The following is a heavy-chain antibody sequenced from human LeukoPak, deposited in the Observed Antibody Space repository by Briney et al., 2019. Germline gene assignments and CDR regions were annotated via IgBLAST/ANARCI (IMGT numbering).Heavy chain of an antibody. D-gene: IGHD3-3*01. Sequence: PSETLSLTCTVSGGSISSYYWSWIRQPPGKGLEWIGRIYTSGSTNYNPSLKSRVTISVDTSKNQFSLKLSSVTAADTAVYYCARSSTIFGVATNYRYFDLWGRGTLVTVSS. CDR1: GGSISSYY. J-gene: IGHJ2*01. CDR3: ARSSTIFGVATNYRYFDL. V-gene: IGHV4-4*08. CDR2: IYTSGST.